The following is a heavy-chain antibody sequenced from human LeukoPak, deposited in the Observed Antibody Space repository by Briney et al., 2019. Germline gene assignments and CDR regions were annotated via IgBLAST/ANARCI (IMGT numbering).Heavy chain of an antibody. CDR1: GFTFSSYS. Sequence: GGSLSLSCAASGFTFSSYSMNWVRQAPGKGLEWVSYISSSSSTIYYADSVKSRFTISRDNAKNSLYLQMNSLRAEDTAVYYCARDAISNNWNLRYYYYGMDVWGQGTTVTVSS. D-gene: IGHD1-1*01. V-gene: IGHV3-48*01. J-gene: IGHJ6*02. CDR2: ISSSSSTI. CDR3: ARDAISNNWNLRYYYYGMDV.